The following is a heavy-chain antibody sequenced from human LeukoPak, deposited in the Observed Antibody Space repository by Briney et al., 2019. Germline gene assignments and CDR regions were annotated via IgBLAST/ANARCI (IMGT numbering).Heavy chain of an antibody. CDR2: INHSGST. V-gene: IGHV4-34*01. Sequence: PSETLSLTCAVYGGXFSGYYCSWIRQPPGKGLEWIGEINHSGSTSYNPSLKSRVTISVDTSKNQFSLKLSSVTAADTAVYYCARLIVGATDFDYWGQGTLVTVSS. D-gene: IGHD1-26*01. J-gene: IGHJ4*02. CDR3: ARLIVGATDFDY. CDR1: GGXFSGYY.